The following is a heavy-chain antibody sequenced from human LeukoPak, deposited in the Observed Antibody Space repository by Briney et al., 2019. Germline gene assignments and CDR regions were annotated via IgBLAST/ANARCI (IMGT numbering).Heavy chain of an antibody. D-gene: IGHD3-9*01. Sequence: SVKVSCKACGGTFSSYAISWVRRAPGQGLEWMGRIIPIFGTANYAQKFQGRVTITTDESTSTAYMELSSLRSEDTAVYYCAIREYDILTGYYETPIDYWGQGTLVTVS. CDR2: IIPIFGTA. CDR3: AIREYDILTGYYETPIDY. CDR1: GGTFSSYA. J-gene: IGHJ4*02. V-gene: IGHV1-69*05.